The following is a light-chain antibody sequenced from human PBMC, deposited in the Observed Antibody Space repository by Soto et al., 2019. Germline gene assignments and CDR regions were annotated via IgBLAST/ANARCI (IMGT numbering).Light chain of an antibody. Sequence: EIVMTQSPATLSVSPGDRATLSCRASQGISSNLAWYQQKPGQAPRLLIYAASARATGFPAGFSGSGSGTEFTLTISSLQSEDFAVYYCQQYDDWPRTFGQGTKVDIK. V-gene: IGKV3-15*01. CDR2: AAS. CDR1: QGISSN. J-gene: IGKJ1*01. CDR3: QQYDDWPRT.